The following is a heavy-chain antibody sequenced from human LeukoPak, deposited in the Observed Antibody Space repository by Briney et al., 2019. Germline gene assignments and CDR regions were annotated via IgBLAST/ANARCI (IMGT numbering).Heavy chain of an antibody. CDR1: GITFEDYA. Sequence: GGSLRLSCAASGITFEDYAMHWVRQAPGKGLEWVSFISGDGGTTYYPDSVKGRFTISRDNSRTSLYLQMNSLRTEDTALYYCAKDQGASGWGAFGFWGQGTLVTVSS. CDR3: AKDQGASGWGAFGF. CDR2: ISGDGGTT. J-gene: IGHJ4*02. V-gene: IGHV3-43*02. D-gene: IGHD6-19*01.